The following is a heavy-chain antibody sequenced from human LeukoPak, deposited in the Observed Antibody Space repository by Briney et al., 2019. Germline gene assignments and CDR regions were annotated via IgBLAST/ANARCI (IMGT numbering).Heavy chain of an antibody. CDR2: LGADGVSS. V-gene: IGHV3-23*01. J-gene: IGHJ2*01. Sequence: PGGSLRLSCAASGFTFSDYYMSWIRQAPGKGLEWVSSLGADGVSSYYADSVRGRFSIFRDISKNTLYLQMSSLRAEDTALYYCAKTYSSTWSDWYFDVWGRGALVTVSS. D-gene: IGHD6-13*01. CDR3: AKTYSSTWSDWYFDV. CDR1: GFTFSDYY.